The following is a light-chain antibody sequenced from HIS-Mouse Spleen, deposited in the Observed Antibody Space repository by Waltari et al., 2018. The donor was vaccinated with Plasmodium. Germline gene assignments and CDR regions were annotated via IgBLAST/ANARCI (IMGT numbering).Light chain of an antibody. J-gene: IGKJ1*01. V-gene: IGKV3-20*01. CDR2: GAS. CDR1: QRVSSSY. CDR3: QQYGSSGT. Sequence: EIVLTQSPGTLSLSPGERATLSCRASQRVSSSYLAWYQQKPGQAPRLLIDGASSRATGIPDRFSGSGSGTDFTLTISRLEPEDFAVYYCQQYGSSGTFGQGTKVDIK.